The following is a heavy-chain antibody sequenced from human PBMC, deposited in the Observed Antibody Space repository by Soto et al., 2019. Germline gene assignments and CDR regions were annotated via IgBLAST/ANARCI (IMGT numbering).Heavy chain of an antibody. D-gene: IGHD2-15*01. CDR1: GVTFSDHY. CDR2: SRNKAHSYTT. CDR3: TSGVGGLFDY. V-gene: IGHV3-72*01. J-gene: IGHJ4*02. Sequence: GGSLRLSCAASGVTFSDHYMDWVRQAPGKGLEWVGRSRNKAHSYTTEYAASVKGRFTISRDDSRNSLYLQMNSLKTEDTAVYYCTSGVGGLFDYWGQGILVTVSS.